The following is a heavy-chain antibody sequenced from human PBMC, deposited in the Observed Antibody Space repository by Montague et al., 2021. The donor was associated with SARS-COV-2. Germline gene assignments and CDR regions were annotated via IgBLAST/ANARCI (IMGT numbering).Heavy chain of an antibody. J-gene: IGHJ5*02. D-gene: IGHD3-10*01. CDR2: IYYSGGI. Sequence: SETLSLTCTVSGGSMSDYYWTWIRQPPGKGLEWLAYIYYSGGINSNPSLKSRVSISVDTSKNQFSLKLTSVTAADTAVYYCARAGSVRRAVNWFDPWGQGTRVTVPS. CDR1: GGSMSDYY. V-gene: IGHV4-59*13. CDR3: ARAGSVRRAVNWFDP.